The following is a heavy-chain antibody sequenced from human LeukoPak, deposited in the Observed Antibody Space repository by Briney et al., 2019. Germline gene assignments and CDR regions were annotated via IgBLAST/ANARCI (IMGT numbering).Heavy chain of an antibody. D-gene: IGHD6-19*01. V-gene: IGHV4-39*01. CDR1: GGSISSSSYY. CDR2: IYYSGST. CDR3: ASTYSSSGWYFDL. Sequence: PSETLSLTCTVSGGSISSSSYYWGWIRQPPGKGLEWIGSIYYSGSTYYNPSLKSRVTISVDTSKNQFSLKLSSVTAADTAVYYCASTYSSSGWYFDLWGRGTLVTVSS. J-gene: IGHJ2*01.